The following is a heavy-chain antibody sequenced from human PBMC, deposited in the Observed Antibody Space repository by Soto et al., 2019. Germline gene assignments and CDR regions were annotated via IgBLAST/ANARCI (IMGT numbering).Heavy chain of an antibody. J-gene: IGHJ4*02. CDR3: ARDSGRHCAGIDY. Sequence: QVQLVQSGAEVKKPGSSVKVSCKASGGTFSSYSINWVRQAPGQGLEWMGEIIPIFGTANYAQKFQGRVTITAGESTSTAYMAVSSLRSKDTAVYYCARDSGRHCAGIDYWGQGTLVTVS. V-gene: IGHV1-69*01. CDR1: GGTFSSYS. CDR2: IIPIFGTA. D-gene: IGHD1-26*01.